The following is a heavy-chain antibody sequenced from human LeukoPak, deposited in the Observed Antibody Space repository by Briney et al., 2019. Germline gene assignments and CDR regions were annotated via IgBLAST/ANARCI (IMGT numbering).Heavy chain of an antibody. Sequence: SQTLSLTCAITGDSVSSNSGAWNWIRQSPSRGLEWLGRTYYRSKWYNDYAVSVKSRITINPDTSKNQFSLQLNSVTPEDTAVYYCARDVISEGEWFDPWGQGTLVTVSS. CDR3: ARDVISEGEWFDP. J-gene: IGHJ5*02. D-gene: IGHD3-16*02. V-gene: IGHV6-1*01. CDR2: TYYRSKWYN. CDR1: GDSVSSNSGA.